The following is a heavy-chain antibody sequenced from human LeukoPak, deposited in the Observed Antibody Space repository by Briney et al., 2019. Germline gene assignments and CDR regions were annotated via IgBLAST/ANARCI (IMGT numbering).Heavy chain of an antibody. J-gene: IGHJ3*02. Sequence: GGSLKLSCAASGFTFSGSSMHWVRQASGKGLEWVGRIRSRANSYATAYDASVKGRFTISRDDSKNTAYLQMNSLKTEDTAVYYCAYGSGSLDAFDIWGQGTMVTVSS. V-gene: IGHV3-73*01. CDR1: GFTFSGSS. CDR3: AYGSGSLDAFDI. CDR2: IRSRANSYAT. D-gene: IGHD3-10*01.